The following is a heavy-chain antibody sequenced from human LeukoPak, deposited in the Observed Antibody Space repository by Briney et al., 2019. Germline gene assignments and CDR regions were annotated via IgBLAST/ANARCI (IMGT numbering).Heavy chain of an antibody. CDR2: IRYDGSNK. V-gene: IGHV3-30*02. CDR3: AKDWFYGDLRRYFDY. D-gene: IGHD4-17*01. CDR1: GFTFSSYG. J-gene: IGHJ4*02. Sequence: PGGSLRLSCAASGFTFSSYGMHWVRQAPGKGLEWVAFIRYDGSNKYYADSVKGRFTISRDNSKNTLYLQMNSLRAEDTAVYYCAKDWFYGDLRRYFDYWGQGTLVTVSS.